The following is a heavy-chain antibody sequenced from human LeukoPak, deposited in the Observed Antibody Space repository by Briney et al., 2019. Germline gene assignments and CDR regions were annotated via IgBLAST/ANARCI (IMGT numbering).Heavy chain of an antibody. J-gene: IGHJ4*02. CDR2: MNPNSGNT. CDR1: GYTFRDFG. Sequence: ASVKVSCKASGYTFRDFGISWVRQAPGQGLEWMGWMNPNSGNTGYAQKFQGRVTMTRNTSISTAYMELSGLRSEDTAVYYCARGAYSSSWYGSFDYWGQGTLVTVSS. V-gene: IGHV1-8*01. CDR3: ARGAYSSSWYGSFDY. D-gene: IGHD6-13*01.